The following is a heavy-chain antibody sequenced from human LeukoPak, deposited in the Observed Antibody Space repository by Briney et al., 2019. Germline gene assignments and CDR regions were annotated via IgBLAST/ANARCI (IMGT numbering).Heavy chain of an antibody. Sequence: GGSLRLSCAASGFTFTTFGIHWVRQAPGKGLEWVAAISPDGNLEYCTDSVKGRFTISRDNSKNMIYLQMSSLRGEDSALYYCAKINNNDDFWGQGTLVTVSS. CDR3: AKINNNDDF. J-gene: IGHJ4*02. CDR2: ISPDGNLE. CDR1: GFTFTTFG. V-gene: IGHV3-30*18. D-gene: IGHD1/OR15-1a*01.